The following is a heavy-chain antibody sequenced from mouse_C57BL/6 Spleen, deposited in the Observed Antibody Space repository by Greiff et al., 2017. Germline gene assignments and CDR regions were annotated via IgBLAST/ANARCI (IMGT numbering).Heavy chain of an antibody. Sequence: EVQLQQSGTVLARPGASVKMSCKTSGYTFTSYWMHWVKQRPGQGLEWIGAIYPGNSDTSYNQKFKGKAKLTAVTSASTAYMELSSLTNEDSAVYYCTRSNYDYDEGAWFAYWGQGTLVTVSA. D-gene: IGHD2-4*01. CDR2: IYPGNSDT. CDR3: TRSNYDYDEGAWFAY. V-gene: IGHV1-5*01. CDR1: GYTFTSYW. J-gene: IGHJ3*01.